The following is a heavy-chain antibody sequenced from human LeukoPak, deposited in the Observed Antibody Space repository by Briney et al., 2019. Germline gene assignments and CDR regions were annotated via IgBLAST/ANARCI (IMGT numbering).Heavy chain of an antibody. Sequence: GGSLRLSCAASGFTFDDYAMHWVRQAPGKGLEWVSGISWNSGSIGYADSVKGRFTISRDNAKNSLYLQMSSLRAEDTALYYCAKDHRDFWSGSCMDVWGQGTAVTVSS. J-gene: IGHJ6*02. CDR2: ISWNSGSI. D-gene: IGHD3-3*01. CDR3: AKDHRDFWSGSCMDV. CDR1: GFTFDDYA. V-gene: IGHV3-9*01.